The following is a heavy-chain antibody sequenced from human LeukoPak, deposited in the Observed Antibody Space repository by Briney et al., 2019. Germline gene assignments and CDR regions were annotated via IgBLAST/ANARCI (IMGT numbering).Heavy chain of an antibody. V-gene: IGHV4-39*01. J-gene: IGHJ4*02. D-gene: IGHD6-19*01. Sequence: SETLSLTCTVSGGSISGYYWGWIRQPPGKGLEWIGSIYYSGSTYYNPSLKSRVTISVDTSKNQFSLKLSSVTAADTAVYYCARRLAIAVAAPWYWGQGTLVTVSS. CDR3: ARRLAIAVAAPWY. CDR2: IYYSGST. CDR1: GGSISGYY.